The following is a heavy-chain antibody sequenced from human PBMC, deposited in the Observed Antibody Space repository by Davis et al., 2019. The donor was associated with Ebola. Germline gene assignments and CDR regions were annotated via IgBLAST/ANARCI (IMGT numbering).Heavy chain of an antibody. D-gene: IGHD4-23*01. V-gene: IGHV1-2*06. Sequence: ASVKVSCKVSGYAFTDYYIYWVRQAPGQGLEWMGRINPYNGDAYYAQNFQGRVTLTRDRSISTAYMELSRLRSDDTAVYYCARGFGGNGFAYWGLGTLVTVSS. J-gene: IGHJ4*02. CDR3: ARGFGGNGFAY. CDR1: GYAFTDYY. CDR2: INPYNGDA.